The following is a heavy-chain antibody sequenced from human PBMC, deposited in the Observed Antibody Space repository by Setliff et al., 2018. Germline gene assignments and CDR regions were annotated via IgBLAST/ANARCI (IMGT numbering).Heavy chain of an antibody. CDR2: IYYSGST. D-gene: IGHD2-15*01. CDR1: GGSISSSSYY. J-gene: IGHJ4*02. V-gene: IGHV4-39*01. Sequence: PSETLSLTCTVSGGSISSSSYYWGWIRQPPGKGLEWIGSIYYSGSTYYNPSLKSRVTISVDTSKNQFSLKLNSVTAADMAVYYCARQVGGGLWYFDYWGQGILVTVSS. CDR3: ARQVGGGLWYFDY.